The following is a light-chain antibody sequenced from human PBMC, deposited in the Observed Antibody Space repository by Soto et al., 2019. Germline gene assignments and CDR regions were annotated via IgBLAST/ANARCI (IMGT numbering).Light chain of an antibody. CDR1: ESIRTS. V-gene: IGKV1-39*01. CDR3: KQSFELPRT. CDR2: DAS. J-gene: IGKJ1*01. Sequence: DIQMTQSPSSLSASVGDRVTITCRASESIRTSLNWYQKKAGKTPKFLIYDASNLESEVPTRFTNSRFAKDFTLNISRLQPEDFATYYCKQSFELPRTLGQEITVDIK.